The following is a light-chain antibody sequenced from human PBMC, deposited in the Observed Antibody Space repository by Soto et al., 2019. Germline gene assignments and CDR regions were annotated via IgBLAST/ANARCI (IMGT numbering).Light chain of an antibody. CDR2: AAS. CDR3: QQLNSYPIT. J-gene: IGKJ5*01. CDR1: QRIIIY. V-gene: IGKV1-9*01. Sequence: DVQLPQSPSFLSASVGDRVSITCRASQRIIIYLAWYQQKPGKAPKLLIYAASTLQSGVPSRFSGSGSGTEFTLTISILQPEDFATYYCQQLNSYPITFGQGTRLEIK.